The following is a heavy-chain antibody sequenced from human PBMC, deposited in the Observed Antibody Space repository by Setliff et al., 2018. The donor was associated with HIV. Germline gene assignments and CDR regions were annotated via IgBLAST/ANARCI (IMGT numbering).Heavy chain of an antibody. V-gene: IGHV4-61*09. J-gene: IGHJ5*02. Sequence: KPSETLSFTCTVSGGSISSGSFYWSWIRQPAGKGREWIGHSYTSGSTYYNPSLKSRVTISLDTSKNQFSLKLSSVTAADTAVYYCAGTSIRSGCGRNNWFDPWGQGTLVTVSS. CDR1: GGSISSGSFY. D-gene: IGHD6-19*01. CDR2: SYTSGST. CDR3: AGTSIRSGCGRNNWFDP.